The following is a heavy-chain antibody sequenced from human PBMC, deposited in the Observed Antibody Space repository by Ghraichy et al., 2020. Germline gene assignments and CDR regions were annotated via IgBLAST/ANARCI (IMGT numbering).Heavy chain of an antibody. Sequence: GGSLRLSCAASGFTFSSYAMHWVRQAPGKGLEWVAVISYDGSNKYYADSVKGRFTISRDNSKNTLYLQMNSLRAEDTAVYYCARDHWGPPYWGQGTLVTVSS. CDR1: GFTFSSYA. D-gene: IGHD7-27*01. CDR2: ISYDGSNK. J-gene: IGHJ4*02. CDR3: ARDHWGPPY. V-gene: IGHV3-30*04.